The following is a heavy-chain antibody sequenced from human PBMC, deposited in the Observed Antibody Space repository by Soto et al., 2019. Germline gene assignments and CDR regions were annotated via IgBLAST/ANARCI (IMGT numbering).Heavy chain of an antibody. V-gene: IGHV1-18*01. CDR3: ARGGITIFGVVSKGYFQH. J-gene: IGHJ1*01. CDR2: ISAYNGNT. Sequence: GASVKVSCKASGYTFTSYGISWVRLAPGQGLEWMGWISAYNGNTNYAQKLQGRVTMTTDTSTSTAYMELRSLRSDDTAVYYCARGGITIFGVVSKGYFQHWGQGTLVTVSS. CDR1: GYTFTSYG. D-gene: IGHD3-3*01.